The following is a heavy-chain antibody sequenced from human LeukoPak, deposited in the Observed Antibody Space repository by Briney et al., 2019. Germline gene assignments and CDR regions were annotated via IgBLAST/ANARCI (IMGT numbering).Heavy chain of an antibody. CDR1: GGSISNYY. V-gene: IGHV4-39*07. CDR2: IYYSGST. D-gene: IGHD3-22*01. Sequence: SETLSLTCTVSGGSISNYYWSWIRQPPGKGLEWIGSIYYSGSTYYNPSLKSRVTISVDTSKNQFSLKLSSVTAADTAVYYCARDTYYYDSSGYYYVQMPDYWGQGTLVTVSS. CDR3: ARDTYYYDSSGYYYVQMPDY. J-gene: IGHJ4*02.